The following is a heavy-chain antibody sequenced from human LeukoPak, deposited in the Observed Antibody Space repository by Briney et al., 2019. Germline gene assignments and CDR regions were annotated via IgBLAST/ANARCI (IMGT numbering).Heavy chain of an antibody. CDR3: ARGWLQLDWYFDL. Sequence: SQTLSLTCAISGDSVSSNSAAWNWTRQSPSRGLEWLGRTYYRSKWYNDYAVSVKSRITINPDTSKNQFSLQLNSVTPEDTAVYYCARGWLQLDWYFDLWGRGTLVTVSS. V-gene: IGHV6-1*01. J-gene: IGHJ2*01. CDR1: GDSVSSNSAA. CDR2: TYYRSKWYN. D-gene: IGHD5-24*01.